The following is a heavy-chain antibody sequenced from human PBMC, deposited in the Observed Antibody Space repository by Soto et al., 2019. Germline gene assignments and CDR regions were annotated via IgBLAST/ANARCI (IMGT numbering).Heavy chain of an antibody. D-gene: IGHD4-17*01. CDR3: ARAGLPPYYYYGMDV. V-gene: IGHV3-21*01. CDR2: ISSSSSYI. CDR1: GFTFSSYS. J-gene: IGHJ6*02. Sequence: PGGSLRLSCAASGFTFSSYSMNWVRQAPGKGLEWVSSISSSSSYIYYADSVKGRFTISRDNAKNSLYLQMNSLRAEDTAVYYCARAGLPPYYYYGMDVWGQGTTVTVSS.